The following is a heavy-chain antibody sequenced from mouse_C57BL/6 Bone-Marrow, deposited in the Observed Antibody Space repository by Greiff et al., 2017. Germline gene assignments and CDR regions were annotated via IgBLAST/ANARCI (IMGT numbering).Heavy chain of an antibody. V-gene: IGHV1-55*01. J-gene: IGHJ3*01. CDR1: GYTFTSYW. CDR3: AREGIDGYDAGFAY. Sequence: QVQLQQSGAELVKPGASVKMSCKASGYTFTSYWITWVKQRPGQGLEWIGDIYPGSGSTNYNEKFKSKATLTVDTSSSTAYMQLSSLTSEDSAVYYCAREGIDGYDAGFAYWGQGTLVTVSA. D-gene: IGHD2-2*01. CDR2: IYPGSGST.